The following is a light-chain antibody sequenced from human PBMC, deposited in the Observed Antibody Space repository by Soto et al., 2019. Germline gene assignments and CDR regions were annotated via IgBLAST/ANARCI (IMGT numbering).Light chain of an antibody. CDR1: QSISSY. Sequence: DIQMTQSPSSLSASVGDRVTITCRASQSISSYLNWYQQKPGKVPKLLIYAASSLQSGVPSRFSGSGSGTDFTLTISSLQPEDFATYYCQQSYSTPETFGQGTKLEIK. V-gene: IGKV1-39*01. J-gene: IGKJ2*01. CDR3: QQSYSTPET. CDR2: AAS.